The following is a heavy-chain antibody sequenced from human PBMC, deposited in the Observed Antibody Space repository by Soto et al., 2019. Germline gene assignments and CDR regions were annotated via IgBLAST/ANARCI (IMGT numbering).Heavy chain of an antibody. D-gene: IGHD7-27*01. Sequence: QVQLVESGGGVVQPGRSLRLSCAASGFSFSISPMHWVRQAPGKGPEWVALISYDGTNKFYADSVKGRFTISRDNSKSTLYLQVDSLRPDDAAVYYCARDPKTSGGQHWAFTYFDSWGQGTLVTVSS. J-gene: IGHJ4*02. CDR3: ARDPKTSGGQHWAFTYFDS. CDR2: ISYDGTNK. CDR1: GFSFSISP. V-gene: IGHV3-30-3*01.